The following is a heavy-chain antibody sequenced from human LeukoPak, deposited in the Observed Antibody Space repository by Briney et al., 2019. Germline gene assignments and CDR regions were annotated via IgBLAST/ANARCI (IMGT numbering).Heavy chain of an antibody. D-gene: IGHD6-6*01. CDR2: INHSGST. V-gene: IGHV4-34*01. CDR3: ARGPSWQSSSNY. Sequence: SETLSLTCAVYGGPFSGYYWSWIRQPPGKGLEWIGEINHSGSTNYNPSLKSRVTISVDTSKNQFSLKLSSVTAADTAVYYCARGPSWQSSSNYWGQGALVTVSS. J-gene: IGHJ4*02. CDR1: GGPFSGYY.